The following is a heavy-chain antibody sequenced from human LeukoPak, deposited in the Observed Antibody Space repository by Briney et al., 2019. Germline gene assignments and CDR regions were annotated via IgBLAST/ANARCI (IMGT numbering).Heavy chain of an antibody. CDR3: ARHSGLYGLDY. CDR1: GYSFTNFW. CDR2: VYPGDSET. Sequence: AGESLKISCKGSGYSFTNFWIGWVRQMPGKGLEWMGIVYPGDSETRYSPSFQGQVIISVDKSISTAYLQWSGLKASDTAIYYCARHSGLYGLDYWGQGTLVTVSS. D-gene: IGHD3-10*01. V-gene: IGHV5-51*01. J-gene: IGHJ4*02.